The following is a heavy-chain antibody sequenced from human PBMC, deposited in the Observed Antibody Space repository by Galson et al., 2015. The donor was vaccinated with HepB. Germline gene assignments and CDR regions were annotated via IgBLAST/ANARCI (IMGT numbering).Heavy chain of an antibody. J-gene: IGHJ3*02. D-gene: IGHD3-16*01. CDR3: ATTIFGNVAYWTFEI. CDR2: ISHNGATT. CDR1: GLTFIGYT. Sequence: SIRLSCAASGLTFIGYTMSCVRQRPGGRLQGGSYISHNGATTNYNDSLKGRFTVSRDNARNTVSLQMTSLTAEDSAVYFCATTIFGNVAYWTFEIWGPGTLVTVSS. V-gene: IGHV3-11*01.